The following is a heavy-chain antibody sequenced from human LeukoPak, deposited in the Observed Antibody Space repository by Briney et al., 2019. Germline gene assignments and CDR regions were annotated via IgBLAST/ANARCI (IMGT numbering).Heavy chain of an antibody. CDR1: GFTFCSYG. CDR3: AKSGTGYCSSTSCAGFDY. D-gene: IGHD2-2*01. V-gene: IGHV3-30*18. CDR2: ISYDGSNK. Sequence: PGGSLRLSCAASGFTFCSYGMHWVRQAPGKGLEWVAVISYDGSNKYYADSVKGRFTISRDNSKNTLYLQMNSLRAEDTAVYYCAKSGTGYCSSTSCAGFDYWGQGTLVTVSS. J-gene: IGHJ4*02.